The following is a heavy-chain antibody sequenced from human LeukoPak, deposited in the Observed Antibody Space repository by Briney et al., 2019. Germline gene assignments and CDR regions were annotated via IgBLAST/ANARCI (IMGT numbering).Heavy chain of an antibody. CDR2: INPNSGGT. CDR3: AREARYSSSWIDY. D-gene: IGHD6-13*01. CDR1: GYTFTGYY. J-gene: IGHJ4*02. Sequence: ASAKVSCKASGYTFTGYYMHWVRQAPGQGLEWMGWINPNSGGTNYAQKFQGWVTMTRDTSISTAYMELSRLRSDDTAVYYCAREARYSSSWIDYWGQGTLVTVSS. V-gene: IGHV1-2*04.